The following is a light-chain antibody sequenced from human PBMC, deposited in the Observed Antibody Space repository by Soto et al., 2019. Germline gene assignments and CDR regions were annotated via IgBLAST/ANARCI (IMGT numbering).Light chain of an antibody. CDR3: QQTDTLPST. CDR1: QVMSSW. Sequence: DIQMPQSPSSVSAAVGERVTITCRASQVMSSWLAWYQQKPGKAPKLLIFAASTLQSGVPSRFSGSGSRTDSTLTITSLQPEDIGTYYCQQTDTLPSTFGQGTRLEIK. CDR2: AAS. J-gene: IGKJ5*01. V-gene: IGKV1D-12*01.